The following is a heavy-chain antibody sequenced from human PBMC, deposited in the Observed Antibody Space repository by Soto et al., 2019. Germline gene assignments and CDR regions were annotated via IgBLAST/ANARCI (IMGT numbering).Heavy chain of an antibody. V-gene: IGHV3-72*01. D-gene: IGHD5-12*01. CDR1: GFTFSDHY. J-gene: IGHJ4*02. Sequence: EVQLVESGGGLVQPGGSLRLSCAASGFTFSDHYMDWVRQAPGKGLEWVGRTRNKANSYTTEYAASVKGRFTISRDDSKNSLYLQMSSLKTEDTAVYYCARAVDSGHDPGFYDYWGQGTLVTVSS. CDR3: ARAVDSGHDPGFYDY. CDR2: TRNKANSYTT.